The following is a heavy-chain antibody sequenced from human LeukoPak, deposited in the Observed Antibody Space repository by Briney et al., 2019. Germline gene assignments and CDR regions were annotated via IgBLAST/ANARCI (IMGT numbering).Heavy chain of an antibody. D-gene: IGHD2-2*02. CDR1: GFTFSKAW. CDR3: TTLYCSSTSCYSYFDY. V-gene: IGHV3-15*01. CDR2: IKSKTDGGTT. J-gene: IGHJ4*02. Sequence: GGSLRLSCAASGFTFSKAWMSWVRQAPGKGLEWVGRIKSKTDGGTTDYAAPVKGRFTISRDDSKNTLYLQMNSLKAEDTAVYYCTTLYCSSTSCYSYFDYWGQGTLVTVSS.